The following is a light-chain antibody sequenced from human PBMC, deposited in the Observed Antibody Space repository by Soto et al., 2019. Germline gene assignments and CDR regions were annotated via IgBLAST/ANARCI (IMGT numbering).Light chain of an antibody. CDR1: QSVSSSY. Sequence: EIVLTQSPGTLSLSPGERATLSCRASQSVSSSYLAWYQQKPGQAPRLLIYGASSRATDIPDRFSGSGSGTDFTLTISRLEPEDFAVYFCQQYGSSPPMTFGQGTKVEI. CDR2: GAS. V-gene: IGKV3-20*01. CDR3: QQYGSSPPMT. J-gene: IGKJ1*01.